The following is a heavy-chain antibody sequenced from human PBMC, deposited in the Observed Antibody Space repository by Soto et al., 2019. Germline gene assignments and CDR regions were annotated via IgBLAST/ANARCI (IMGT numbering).Heavy chain of an antibody. V-gene: IGHV5-51*01. J-gene: IGHJ6*02. CDR2: IYPGDSDT. CDR1: GYSFTSYW. D-gene: IGHD3-9*01. Sequence: PGESLKISCKGSGYSFTSYWIGWVRQMPGKGLEWMGIIYPGDSDTSYSPSFQGQVTISADKSISTAYLQWSSLKASDTAMFYCASHIRYFVWSKYYGMDVWGQGITVTGSS. CDR3: ASHIRYFVWSKYYGMDV.